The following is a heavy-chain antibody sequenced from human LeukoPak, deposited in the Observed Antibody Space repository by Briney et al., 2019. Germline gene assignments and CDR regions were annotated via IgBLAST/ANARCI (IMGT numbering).Heavy chain of an antibody. Sequence: GASVKVSCKASGYTFTGYYMHWVRQAPGQGLEWMGWINPNSGGTSYAQKFQGRVTMTRDTSISTAYMELSRLRSDDTTVYYCARIVVVVAATPHDAFDIWGQGTMVTVSS. CDR2: INPNSGGT. CDR3: ARIVVVVAATPHDAFDI. D-gene: IGHD2-15*01. V-gene: IGHV1-2*02. CDR1: GYTFTGYY. J-gene: IGHJ3*02.